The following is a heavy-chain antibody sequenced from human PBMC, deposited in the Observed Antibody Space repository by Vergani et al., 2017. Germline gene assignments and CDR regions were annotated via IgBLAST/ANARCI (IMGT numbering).Heavy chain of an antibody. CDR1: GYSFTSYW. CDR2: IDPSDSYT. Sequence: EVQLVRSGAELKKPGESLWISCKGSGYSFTSYWISWVRPMPGKGLEWMGRIDPSDSYTNYSPSFQGHVTISADKSISTAYLQSSSLKASDTAMYYCARPFGGVADAVDIWGQGTMVTVSS. CDR3: ARPFGGVADAVDI. D-gene: IGHD3-16*01. J-gene: IGHJ3*02. V-gene: IGHV5-10-1*01.